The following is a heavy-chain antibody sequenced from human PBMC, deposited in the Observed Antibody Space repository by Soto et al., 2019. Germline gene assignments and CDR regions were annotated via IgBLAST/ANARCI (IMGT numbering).Heavy chain of an antibody. Sequence: QVQLQQWGAGLLKPSETLSLTCAVYGGSFSGYYWSWIRQPPGKGLEWIGEINHSGSTNYNPSLKSRVTISVDTSNNQFSLKLSSVTAVDTAVYSCARTVTLWGYYYYYYGLDVWGQGTTVTVSS. CDR3: ARTVTLWGYYYYYYGLDV. CDR2: INHSGST. J-gene: IGHJ6*02. D-gene: IGHD4-17*01. V-gene: IGHV4-34*01. CDR1: GGSFSGYY.